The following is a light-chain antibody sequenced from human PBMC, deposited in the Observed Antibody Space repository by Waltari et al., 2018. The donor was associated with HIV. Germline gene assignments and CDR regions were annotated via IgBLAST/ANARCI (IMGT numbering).Light chain of an antibody. CDR3: TSYTNIRTWV. V-gene: IGLV2-14*03. CDR2: DVT. Sequence: QSALPDPASVTGSPAPPTSTPCAGTSSDVGGYNYLPWFQQHPGKAPKLIIYDVTNRPPGVFNRFSGSKSGNTASLTISGLQAEDEADYYCTSYTNIRTWVFGGGTKLTVL. CDR1: SSDVGGYNY. J-gene: IGLJ3*02.